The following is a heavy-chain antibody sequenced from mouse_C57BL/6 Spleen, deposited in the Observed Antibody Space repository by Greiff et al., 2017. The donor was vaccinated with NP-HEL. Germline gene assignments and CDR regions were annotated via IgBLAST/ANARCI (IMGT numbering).Heavy chain of an antibody. CDR2: ISSGSSTI. V-gene: IGHV5-17*01. Sequence: EVQVVESGGGLVKPGGSLKLSCAASGFTFSDYGMHWVRQAPEKGLEWVAYISSGSSTIYYADTVKGRFTISRDNAKNTLFLQMTSLRSEDTAMYYCAKEAGYYVNYWGQGTTLTVSS. CDR1: GFTFSDYG. J-gene: IGHJ2*01. D-gene: IGHD2-3*01. CDR3: AKEAGYYVNY.